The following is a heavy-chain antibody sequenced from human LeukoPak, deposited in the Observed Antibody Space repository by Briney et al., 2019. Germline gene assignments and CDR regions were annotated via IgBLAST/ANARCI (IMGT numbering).Heavy chain of an antibody. V-gene: IGHV1-2*02. CDR2: INPNSGGT. Sequence: GASVKVSCKASGYSFTGYYMHWVRQAPGQGLEWMGWINPNSGGTNYAQKFQGRVTMTRNTSISTAYMELSSLRSDDTAVYYCATEDQYYDILTGYYYYYYGMDVWGQGTTVTVSS. J-gene: IGHJ6*02. CDR1: GYSFTGYY. D-gene: IGHD3-9*01. CDR3: ATEDQYYDILTGYYYYYYGMDV.